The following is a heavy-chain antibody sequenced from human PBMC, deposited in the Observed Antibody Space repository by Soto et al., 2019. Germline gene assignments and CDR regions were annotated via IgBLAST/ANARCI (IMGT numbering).Heavy chain of an antibody. CDR1: GGSISSYY. CDR3: ARVGAGEPYDAFDI. Sequence: SETLSLTCTVSGGSISSYYWSWIRQPPGKGLEWIGYIYYSGSTNYNPSLKSRVTISVDTSKNQFSLKLSSVTAADTAVYYCARVGAGEPYDAFDIWGQGTMVTVS. J-gene: IGHJ3*02. V-gene: IGHV4-59*01. D-gene: IGHD3-16*01. CDR2: IYYSGST.